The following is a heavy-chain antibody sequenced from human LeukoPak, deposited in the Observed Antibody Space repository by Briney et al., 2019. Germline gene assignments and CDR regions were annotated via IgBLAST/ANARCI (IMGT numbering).Heavy chain of an antibody. V-gene: IGHV5-51*03. Sequence: GEFLKISCKGSGYSFTSYWIGWVRQMPGKGLEWMGIIYPGDSDTRYSPSFQGQVTISADKSISTAYLQWSSLKASDTAMYYCARIGTSVVVAATPVDYWGQGTLVTVSS. CDR3: ARIGTSVVVAATPVDY. CDR1: GYSFTSYW. J-gene: IGHJ4*02. D-gene: IGHD2-15*01. CDR2: IYPGDSDT.